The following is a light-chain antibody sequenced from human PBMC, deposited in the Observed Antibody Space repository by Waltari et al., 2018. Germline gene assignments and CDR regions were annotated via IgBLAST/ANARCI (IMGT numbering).Light chain of an antibody. Sequence: EIVLTQSPGTLSLSPGERATLSCTASHTGRTTDLALYQLKPGQAPTLLSYGASSRATGIPDRFRCMGSGTDVSLTISSLEPEDFAVYYCQQYDISPLTFGGGTKVEIK. CDR3: QQYDISPLT. V-gene: IGKV3-20*01. J-gene: IGKJ4*01. CDR1: HTGRTTD. CDR2: GAS.